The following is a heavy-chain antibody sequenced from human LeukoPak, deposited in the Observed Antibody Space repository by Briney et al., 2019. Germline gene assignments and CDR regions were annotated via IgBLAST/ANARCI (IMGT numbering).Heavy chain of an antibody. Sequence: GGSLRLSCAASGFIFSNYAMSLVRQVPGRGLEWVSTISSRGDSTYVADSVKGRFTISRDNSKNSLYLQMNTVRAEDTAVYYCVKGPRPDITVAHTVENWGQGTLVTVSS. J-gene: IGHJ4*02. V-gene: IGHV3-23*01. CDR3: VKGPRPDITVAHTVEN. CDR2: ISSRGDST. CDR1: GFIFSNYA. D-gene: IGHD6-19*01.